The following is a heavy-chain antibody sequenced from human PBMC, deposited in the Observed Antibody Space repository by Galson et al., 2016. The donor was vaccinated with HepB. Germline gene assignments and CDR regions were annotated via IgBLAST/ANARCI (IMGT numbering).Heavy chain of an antibody. D-gene: IGHD2-15*01. Sequence: SETLSLTCTVFGGSISSSDFHWGWIRQPPGMGLEWIGTVSYGGDAYYSPSLKSRVTVSVDRSKSQFSLRLSSVTAADTALYFCARLPLLYYGMDVWGQGTTVTVSS. V-gene: IGHV4-39*01. CDR3: ARLPLLYYGMDV. J-gene: IGHJ6*02. CDR1: GGSISSSDFH. CDR2: VSYGGDA.